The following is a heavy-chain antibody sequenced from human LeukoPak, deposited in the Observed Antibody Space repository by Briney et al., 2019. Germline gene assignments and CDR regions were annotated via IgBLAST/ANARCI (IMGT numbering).Heavy chain of an antibody. J-gene: IGHJ4*02. Sequence: TSETLSLTCTVSGGSVSSGSYYWSWIRQPPGKGLEWIGYIYYSGSTNYNPSLKSRVTISLDTSKNHFSLKLSSVTAADTAVYYCARGLFWYFDYWGQGTLVTVSS. CDR3: ARGLFWYFDY. V-gene: IGHV4-61*03. D-gene: IGHD2/OR15-2a*01. CDR1: GGSVSSGSYY. CDR2: IYYSGST.